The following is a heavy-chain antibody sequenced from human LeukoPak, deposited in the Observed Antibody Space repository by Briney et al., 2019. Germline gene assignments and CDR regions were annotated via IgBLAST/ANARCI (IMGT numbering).Heavy chain of an antibody. D-gene: IGHD1-26*01. V-gene: IGHV3-74*01. CDR2: INSDGSST. Sequence: GGSLRLSCAASGFTFSSYWMHWVRQAPGKGLVWVSRINSDGSSTSYADSVKGRFTISRDNSKNTLYLHMNSLRAEDTAIYYCAKAEKTGSYFPYWGQGTLVTVSS. CDR1: GFTFSSYW. J-gene: IGHJ4*02. CDR3: AKAEKTGSYFPY.